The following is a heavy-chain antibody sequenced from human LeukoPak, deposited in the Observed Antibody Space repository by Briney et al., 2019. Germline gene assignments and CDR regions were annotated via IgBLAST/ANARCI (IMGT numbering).Heavy chain of an antibody. J-gene: IGHJ4*02. V-gene: IGHV1-8*01. CDR3: ARSPTRYYYDSSGIDY. CDR2: MNPNSGNT. D-gene: IGHD3-22*01. CDR1: GYTFTSYD. Sequence: GASVKVSCKASGYTFTSYDINWVRQATGQGLERMGWMNPNSGNTGYAQKFQGRVTMTRNTSISTAYMELSSLRSEDTAVYYCARSPTRYYYDSSGIDYWGQGTLVTVSS.